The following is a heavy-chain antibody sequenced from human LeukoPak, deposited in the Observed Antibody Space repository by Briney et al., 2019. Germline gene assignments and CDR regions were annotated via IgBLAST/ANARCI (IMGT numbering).Heavy chain of an antibody. Sequence: GGSLRLSCAASGFTFSSYETNWVRQAPGKGLEWVSYISSSGSTIYYADSVKGRFTISRDNAKNSLYLQMNSLRAEDTAVYYCASRIAAAGRGFDYWGQGTLVTVSS. D-gene: IGHD6-13*01. CDR2: ISSSGSTI. V-gene: IGHV3-48*03. CDR3: ASRIAAAGRGFDY. CDR1: GFTFSSYE. J-gene: IGHJ4*02.